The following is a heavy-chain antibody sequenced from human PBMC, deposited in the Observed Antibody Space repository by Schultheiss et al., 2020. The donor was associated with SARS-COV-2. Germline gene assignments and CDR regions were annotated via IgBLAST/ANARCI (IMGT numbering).Heavy chain of an antibody. Sequence: GGSLRLSCAASGFTFSSYAMSWVRQAPGKGLEWVSCISGSGTYIYYADSVKGRFTISRDNAKNSLYLQMNSLRAEDTAVYYCARTDGITIFGVVITLSYMDVWGKGTTVTVSS. CDR1: GFTFSSYA. V-gene: IGHV3-21*06. CDR3: ARTDGITIFGVVITLSYMDV. D-gene: IGHD3-3*01. CDR2: ISGSGTYI. J-gene: IGHJ6*03.